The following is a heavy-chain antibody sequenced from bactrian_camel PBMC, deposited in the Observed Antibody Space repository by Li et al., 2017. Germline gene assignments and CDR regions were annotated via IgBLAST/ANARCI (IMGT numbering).Heavy chain of an antibody. CDR3: AAASGSILWDRYGLLLRPVTYKY. D-gene: IGHD2*01. CDR2: MDSEGET. J-gene: IGHJ4*01. Sequence: HVQLVESGGGSVQAGGSLRLSCLMSGDTLSTYPMGWFRQLPGKEREGVAAMDSEGETFYADSVKGRFTIAKDNAMNTLTLQMNSLKLENTAMYYCAAASGSILWDRYGLLLRPVTYKYWGQGTQVTVS. V-gene: IGHV3S55*01. CDR1: GDTLSTYP.